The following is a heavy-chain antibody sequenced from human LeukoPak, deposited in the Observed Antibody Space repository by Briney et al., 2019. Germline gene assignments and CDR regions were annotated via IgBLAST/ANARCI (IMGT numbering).Heavy chain of an antibody. D-gene: IGHD6-19*01. CDR3: ARWSSGWYDFDY. CDR2: ISYSGST. Sequence: SETLSLTCTVSGVSISSYYWSWIRQPPGKGLEWIGHISYSGSTKYNPSLKSRVTISVDTSKNQFSLKLSSVTAADTAVYYCARWSSGWYDFDYWGQGTLVTVSS. V-gene: IGHV4-59*01. CDR1: GVSISSYY. J-gene: IGHJ4*02.